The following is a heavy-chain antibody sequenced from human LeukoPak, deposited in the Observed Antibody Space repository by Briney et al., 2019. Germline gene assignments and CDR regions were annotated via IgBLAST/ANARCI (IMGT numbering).Heavy chain of an antibody. J-gene: IGHJ5*02. D-gene: IGHD6-19*01. CDR2: ISSSSSYI. CDR3: AREAVAGSNPKYNWFDP. CDR1: GFTFSSDS. Sequence: KPGGSLRLSCAAPGFTFSSDSMNWVRQAPGKGLEWVSSISSSSSYIYYADSVKGRFTVSRDNAKNSLYLQMNSLRAEDTAVYYCAREAVAGSNPKYNWFDPWGQGTLVTVSS. V-gene: IGHV3-21*01.